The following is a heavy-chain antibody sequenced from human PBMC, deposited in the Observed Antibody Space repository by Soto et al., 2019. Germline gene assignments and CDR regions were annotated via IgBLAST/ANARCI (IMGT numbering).Heavy chain of an antibody. J-gene: IGHJ4*02. D-gene: IGHD6-19*01. CDR3: ARERSSGWYVDY. Sequence: VKSGAEVQKPGASVKVSCKASGYTFTSYDINWVRQATGQGLEWMGWMNPNSGNTGYAQKFQGRVTMTRNTSISTAYMELSSLRSEDTAVYYCARERSSGWYVDYWGQGTLVTVSS. CDR1: GYTFTSYD. V-gene: IGHV1-8*01. CDR2: MNPNSGNT.